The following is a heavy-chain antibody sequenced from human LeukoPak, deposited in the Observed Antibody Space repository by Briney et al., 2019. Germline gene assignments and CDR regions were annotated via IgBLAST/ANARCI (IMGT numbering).Heavy chain of an antibody. CDR3: ARAAPGYEDDY. CDR1: GYTFTSYG. Sequence: ASVKVSCKASGYTFTSYGISWVRQAPGHGLEWMGWFSAYNGNTNYAQKLQGRVTMTTDTSTSTAYMELRSLRSDDTAVYYCARAAPGYEDDYWGQGTLVGVCS. J-gene: IGHJ4*02. CDR2: FSAYNGNT. D-gene: IGHD2-2*01. V-gene: IGHV1-18*01.